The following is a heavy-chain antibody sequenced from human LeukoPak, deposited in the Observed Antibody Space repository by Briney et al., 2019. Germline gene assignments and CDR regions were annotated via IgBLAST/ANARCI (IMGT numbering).Heavy chain of an antibody. CDR3: ARAGLAPGFGGHFDY. J-gene: IGHJ4*02. CDR2: IIPIFGTA. Sequence: SVKVSCKASGGTFSSYAISWVRQAPGQGLEWRGGIIPIFGTANYAQKFQGRVTITADESTSTAYMELSSLRSEDTAVYYCARAGLAPGFGGHFDYWGQGTLVTVSS. D-gene: IGHD3-16*01. V-gene: IGHV1-69*13. CDR1: GGTFSSYA.